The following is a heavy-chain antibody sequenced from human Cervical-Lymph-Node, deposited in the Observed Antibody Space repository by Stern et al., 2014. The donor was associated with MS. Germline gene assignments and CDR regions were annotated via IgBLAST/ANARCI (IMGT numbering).Heavy chain of an antibody. CDR1: GGSITTVGYY. V-gene: IGHV4-31*01. J-gene: IGHJ3*01. CDR2: ISYSGSA. D-gene: IGHD2-15*01. CDR3: ARELLHNAFDV. Sequence: QLQLQESGPGLVKPSQTLSLTCTVSGGSITTVGYYWTWIRQPPGKGLEWIGYISYSGSAYYNPTLKSPITISMDTSKSQFSLEVTSVTAADTAVYYCARELLHNAFDVWGQGTMVTVSS.